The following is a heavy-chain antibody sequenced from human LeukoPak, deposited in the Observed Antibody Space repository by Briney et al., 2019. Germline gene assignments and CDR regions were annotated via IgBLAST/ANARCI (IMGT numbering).Heavy chain of an antibody. D-gene: IGHD6-13*01. Sequence: GGSLRLSCAASGFTFSSHSMNWVRQAPGKGLEWVSSISSSSSYIYYADSMKGRFTISRDNAKNTLYLQMNSLRAEDTAVYYCARDLLYSSSHWGQGTLVTVSS. CDR1: GFTFSSHS. CDR2: ISSSSSYI. V-gene: IGHV3-21*01. J-gene: IGHJ4*02. CDR3: ARDLLYSSSH.